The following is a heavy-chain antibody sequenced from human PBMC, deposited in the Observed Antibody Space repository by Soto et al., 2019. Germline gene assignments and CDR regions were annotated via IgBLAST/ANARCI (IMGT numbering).Heavy chain of an antibody. D-gene: IGHD5-12*01. J-gene: IGHJ4*02. Sequence: QVNLQESGPGLVKPSETLSVTCTVLGGSISGHSWIWIRQPAGRGLEWIGHIYPSGSTSYNPSLRSRVTMSLDTSKNQIFLNLTSVTAADTAVFYCVRGRSYSVYDFWGPGTLVTVSS. V-gene: IGHV4-4*07. CDR3: VRGRSYSVYDF. CDR1: GGSISGHS. CDR2: IYPSGST.